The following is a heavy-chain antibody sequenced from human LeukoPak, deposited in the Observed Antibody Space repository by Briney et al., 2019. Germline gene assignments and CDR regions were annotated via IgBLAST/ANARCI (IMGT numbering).Heavy chain of an antibody. CDR2: ISDSSTYI. Sequence: GGSLRLSCAASGFTFSYYSVNWVRQAPGKGLEWVSSISDSSTYIFYADSVKGRFTISRDDAKNSLSLEMNSLRVEDTAVYYCARVVASGSGTYDFDYWGQGTLVTVSS. D-gene: IGHD3-10*01. CDR1: GFTFSYYS. CDR3: ARVVASGSGTYDFDY. J-gene: IGHJ4*02. V-gene: IGHV3-21*01.